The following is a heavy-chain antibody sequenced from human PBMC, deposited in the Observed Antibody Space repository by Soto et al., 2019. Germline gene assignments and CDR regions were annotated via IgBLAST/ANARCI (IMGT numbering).Heavy chain of an antibody. Sequence: GASVKVSCKASGHSFTTHGFIWVRQAPGRGLEWIGWISSYDGSTNYAQKVQGRVNVTTDTSTSTAYMELRTLGSDDTAVYYCACTTPGHYYYGLDVWGQGTTVTVSS. CDR1: GHSFTTHG. V-gene: IGHV1-18*01. J-gene: IGHJ6*02. D-gene: IGHD2-8*01. CDR2: ISSYDGST. CDR3: ACTTPGHYYYGLDV.